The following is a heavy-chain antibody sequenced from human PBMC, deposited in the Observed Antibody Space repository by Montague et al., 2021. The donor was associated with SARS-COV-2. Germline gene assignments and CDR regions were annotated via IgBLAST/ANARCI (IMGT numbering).Heavy chain of an antibody. V-gene: IGHV4-39*07. CDR2: MYYSGST. D-gene: IGHD2-15*01. CDR1: GGSISSSNYY. Sequence: SETLSLTCTVSGGSISSSNYYWGWIRQPPGKGLEWIGNMYYSGSTYYNPSLKGRVTISIDTSKNQFSLKLSSVTAADTAVYYCARDGSVLQGVTKGMDVWGQGTTVTVSS. J-gene: IGHJ6*02. CDR3: ARDGSVLQGVTKGMDV.